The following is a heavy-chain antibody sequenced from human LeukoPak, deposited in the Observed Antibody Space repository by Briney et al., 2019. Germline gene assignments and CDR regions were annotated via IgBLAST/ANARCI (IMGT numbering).Heavy chain of an antibody. CDR3: AKDGRSLVWIAVAGYFDY. Sequence: GGSLRLSCAASGFTFSIYAMSWVRQAPGKGLEWVSAISGSGGSTYYADSVKGRFTISRDNSKNTLYLQMNSLRAEDTAVYYCAKDGRSLVWIAVAGYFDYWGQGTLVTVSS. CDR2: ISGSGGST. D-gene: IGHD6-19*01. J-gene: IGHJ4*02. CDR1: GFTFSIYA. V-gene: IGHV3-23*01.